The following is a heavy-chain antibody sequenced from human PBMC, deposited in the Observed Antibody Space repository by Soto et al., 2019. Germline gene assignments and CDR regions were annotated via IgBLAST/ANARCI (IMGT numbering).Heavy chain of an antibody. CDR1: GDSISSGGYY. J-gene: IGHJ6*02. CDR2: IYYSGST. Sequence: QVQLQESGAGLVKPSQTLSLTCTVSGDSISSGGYYWSWIRQQPGKGLEWIGYIYYSGSTYYNPSLKRRVTISVDTSKNQFSLKLSSVTAADTAVYYCARDRDIVAPTEYYYHGMDAWGQGTTVTVSS. V-gene: IGHV4-31*03. D-gene: IGHD5-12*01. CDR3: ARDRDIVAPTEYYYHGMDA.